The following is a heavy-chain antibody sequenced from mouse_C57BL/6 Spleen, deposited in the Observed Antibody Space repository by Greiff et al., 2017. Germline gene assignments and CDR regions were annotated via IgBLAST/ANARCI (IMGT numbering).Heavy chain of an antibody. CDR2: ISYDGSN. Sequence: DVKLQESGPGLVKPSQSLSLTCSVTGYSITSGYYWNWIRQFPGNKLEWMGYISYDGSNNYNPSLKNRISITRDTSKNQFFLKLNSVTTEDTATYYCARVGELLGYFDYWGQGTTLTVSS. V-gene: IGHV3-6*01. CDR1: GYSITSGYY. D-gene: IGHD2-12*01. CDR3: ARVGELLGYFDY. J-gene: IGHJ2*01.